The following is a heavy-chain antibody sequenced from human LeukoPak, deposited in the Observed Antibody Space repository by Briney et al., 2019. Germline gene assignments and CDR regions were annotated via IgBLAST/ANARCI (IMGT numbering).Heavy chain of an antibody. J-gene: IGHJ6*03. V-gene: IGHV1-69*13. Sequence: ASVKVSCKASGGTFSSYAISRVRQAPGQGLEWMGGIIPIFGTANYAQKFQGRVTITADESTSTAYMELSSLRSEDTAVYYCARAEGDIVVVPAYYYYMDVWGKGTTVTVSS. D-gene: IGHD2-2*01. CDR3: ARAEGDIVVVPAYYYYMDV. CDR1: GGTFSSYA. CDR2: IIPIFGTA.